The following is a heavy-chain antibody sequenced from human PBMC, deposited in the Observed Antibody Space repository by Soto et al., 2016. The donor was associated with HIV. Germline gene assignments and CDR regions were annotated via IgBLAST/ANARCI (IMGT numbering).Heavy chain of an antibody. CDR2: IWSHGRRT. J-gene: IGHJ3*02. CDR3: ARIEQVKGAFDI. CDR1: KFTFSNYG. Sequence: VQLVESGGGVVQPGRSLRLSCAASKFTFSNYGMHWVRQSPGKGLEWVAVIWSHGRRTYYADSVKGRFTISRDNSKNTVFLHMNSLRVEDTAVYYCARIEQVKGAFDIWGQGTMVTVSP. D-gene: IGHD6-13*01. V-gene: IGHV3-33*01.